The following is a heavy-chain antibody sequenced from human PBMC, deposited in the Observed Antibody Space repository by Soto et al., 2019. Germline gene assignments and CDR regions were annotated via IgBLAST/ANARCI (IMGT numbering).Heavy chain of an antibody. CDR2: ISSSSSTI. CDR3: ARAVAGLIAAAFFDY. J-gene: IGHJ4*02. Sequence: GGSLRLSCAASGFAFSSYSMNWVRQAPGKGLEWVSYISSSSSTIYYADSVKGRFTISRDNAKNSLYLQMNSLRDEDTAVYYCARAVAGLIAAAFFDYWGQGTLVTVSS. CDR1: GFAFSSYS. V-gene: IGHV3-48*02. D-gene: IGHD6-13*01.